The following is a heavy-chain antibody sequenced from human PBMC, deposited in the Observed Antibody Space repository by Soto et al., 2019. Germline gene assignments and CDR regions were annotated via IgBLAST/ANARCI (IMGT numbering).Heavy chain of an antibody. CDR1: GYTFTGYY. CDR2: INPNSGGT. Sequence: ASVKVSCKASGYTFTGYYMHWVRQAPGQGLEWMGWINPNSGGTNYAQKFQGRVTMTRDTSISTAYMELSRLRSDDTAVYYCARVTYYYDGSGSLFDYWGQGTLVTVSS. J-gene: IGHJ4*02. CDR3: ARVTYYYDGSGSLFDY. D-gene: IGHD3-22*01. V-gene: IGHV1-2*02.